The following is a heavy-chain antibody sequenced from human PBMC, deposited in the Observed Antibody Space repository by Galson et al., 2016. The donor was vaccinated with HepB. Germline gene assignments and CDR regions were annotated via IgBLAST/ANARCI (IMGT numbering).Heavy chain of an antibody. CDR2: ISAYNGNT. CDR3: ARVEKVSSWYPRSFDY. J-gene: IGHJ4*02. Sequence: SVKVSCKASGYTFTNYGVTWVRQAPGQGLEWIGWISAYNGNTQSAQKFQGRITMTTDTSTSTAYMELRSLRSDDTAVYYCARVEKVSSWYPRSFDYWGQGTLVTVSS. D-gene: IGHD6-13*01. V-gene: IGHV1-18*01. CDR1: GYTFTNYG.